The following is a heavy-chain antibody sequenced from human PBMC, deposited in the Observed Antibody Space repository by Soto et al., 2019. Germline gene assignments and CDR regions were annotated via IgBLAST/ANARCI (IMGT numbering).Heavy chain of an antibody. D-gene: IGHD2-15*01. V-gene: IGHV4-39*01. CDR2: IYYSGST. Sequence: PSETLSLTCAVSGVSISGSNYYWGWVRQPPGKELEWIASIYYSGSTYYNPPLKSRVAMSVDTSKNQFSLRLSSVTAADTAVYYRARKGGYCRCTNWHLRWFRPRGQGTLGTGSS. CDR3: ARKGGYCRCTNWHLRWFRP. CDR1: GVSISGSNYY. J-gene: IGHJ5*02.